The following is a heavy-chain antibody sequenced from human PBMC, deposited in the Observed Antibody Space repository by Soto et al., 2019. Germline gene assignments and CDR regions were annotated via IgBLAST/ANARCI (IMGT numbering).Heavy chain of an antibody. CDR2: TYYRSKWYN. CDR1: GDSVSSNSAA. CDR3: ARVYSSSWYVYYGMDV. D-gene: IGHD6-13*01. V-gene: IGHV6-1*01. J-gene: IGHJ6*02. Sequence: SQTLSLTCAISGDSVSSNSAAWNWIRQSPSRGLEWLGRTYYRSKWYNDYAVSVKSRITINPDTSKNQFSLQLNSVTPEDTAVYYCARVYSSSWYVYYGMDVWGQGTTVTVSS.